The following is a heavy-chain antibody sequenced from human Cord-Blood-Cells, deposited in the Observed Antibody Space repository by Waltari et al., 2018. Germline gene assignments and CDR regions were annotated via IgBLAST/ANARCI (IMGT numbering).Heavy chain of an antibody. Sequence: QVQLVESGGGVVQPGRSLSLSCAAPAFTFSSYAMHWVRQAPGKGLEWVAVISYDGSNKYYADSVKGRFTISRDNSKNTLYLQMNSLRAEDTAVYYCARSGYSSSWSPYYYGMDVWGQGP. D-gene: IGHD6-13*01. V-gene: IGHV3-30*04. CDR2: ISYDGSNK. CDR3: ARSGYSSSWSPYYYGMDV. J-gene: IGHJ6*02. CDR1: AFTFSSYA.